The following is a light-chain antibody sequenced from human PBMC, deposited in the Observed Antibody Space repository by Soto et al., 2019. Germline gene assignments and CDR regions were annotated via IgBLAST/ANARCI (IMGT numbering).Light chain of an antibody. V-gene: IGLV1-40*01. CDR1: SSNIGAGYD. CDR3: QSYDRSLSGLV. CDR2: GNS. Sequence: QSVLTQPPSVSGAPGQRVTISCTGSSSNIGAGYDVHWYQQLPGTAPKLLIYGNSNRPSGVPDRFSSSKSGTSSSLAITGRQAEDEADYSCQSYDRSLSGLVFGTGTKLTVL. J-gene: IGLJ1*01.